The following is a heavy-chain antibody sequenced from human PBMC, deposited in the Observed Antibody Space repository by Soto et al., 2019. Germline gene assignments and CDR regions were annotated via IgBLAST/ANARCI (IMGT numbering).Heavy chain of an antibody. CDR1: GYTFTTSG. V-gene: IGHV1-18*01. CDR2: ISTYNGDT. CDR3: ARQGSWTYYYYGLDV. Sequence: QVQLVQSGPEVRKPGASVKVSCEASGYTFTTSGISWVRQVPGQELEWMGWISTYNGDTNSAQNFQGRGLMTADTATGTAFMELMSLRSDDTAVYYCARQGSWTYYYYGLDVWGQGTTVTVSS. J-gene: IGHJ6*02. D-gene: IGHD1-26*01.